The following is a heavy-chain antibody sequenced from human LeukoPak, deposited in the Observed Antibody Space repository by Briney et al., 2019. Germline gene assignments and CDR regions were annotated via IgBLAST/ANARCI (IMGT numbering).Heavy chain of an antibody. CDR3: ASGISISGWYYAFDI. V-gene: IGHV3-7*01. CDR1: GFTVSIYW. CDR2: IKKDGSVK. Sequence: GGSLRLSCAASGFTVSIYWMSWVRQAPGEGRECVAYIKKDGSVKYYVDSVKGRFTTSRENAKNTLYLQMNSLRAEDTAVYYCASGISISGWYYAFDIWGQGTMVTVSS. J-gene: IGHJ3*02. D-gene: IGHD6-19*01.